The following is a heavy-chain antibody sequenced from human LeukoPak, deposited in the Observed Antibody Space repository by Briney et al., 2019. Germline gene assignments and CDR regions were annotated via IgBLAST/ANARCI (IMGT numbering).Heavy chain of an antibody. J-gene: IGHJ4*02. CDR3: AKDRGTQVWAFDN. D-gene: IGHD3-10*01. V-gene: IGHV3-30*02. CDR1: GFTFSSYG. CDR2: IRYDGSNK. Sequence: GGSLRLSCAASGFTFSSYGMHWVRQAPCKGLEWEAFIRYDGSNKYYADSVKGRFTISRDNSKNTLSLQMNSLRAEDRAVYYCAKDRGTQVWAFDNWGQGTLVTVSS.